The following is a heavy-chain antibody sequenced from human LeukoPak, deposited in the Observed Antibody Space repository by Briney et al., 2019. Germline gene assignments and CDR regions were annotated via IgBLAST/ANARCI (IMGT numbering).Heavy chain of an antibody. CDR2: ISDNGGTI. CDR3: AKDRAIRGGKGFHS. CDR1: GFSVSNHY. V-gene: IGHV3-23*01. Sequence: GGSLRLSCAASGFSVSNHYMAWVRQAPGTGLEWVSSISDNGGTIYHTDSVKGRFATSRDNSKKTLYLQMNSLRAEDTAIYYCAKDRAIRGGKGFHSWGQGTLVTVSS. D-gene: IGHD3-10*01. J-gene: IGHJ4*02.